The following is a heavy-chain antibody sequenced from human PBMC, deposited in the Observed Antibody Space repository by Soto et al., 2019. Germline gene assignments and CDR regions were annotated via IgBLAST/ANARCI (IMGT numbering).Heavy chain of an antibody. CDR2: ITPDGTEQ. V-gene: IGHV3-30*04. J-gene: IGHJ2*01. D-gene: IGHD1-26*01. CDR3: ANRGILGAQGMAYFDL. CDR1: GFTFNTYA. Sequence: QVQLMESGGGVVQPGRSLRLSCAASGFTFNTYAMHWVRQAPGKGLEWVAVITPDGTEQYYADSVKGRFTISSDNSKNTLYLQMNSLVREDMSIYHCANRGILGAQGMAYFDLWGRGTLGTVAS.